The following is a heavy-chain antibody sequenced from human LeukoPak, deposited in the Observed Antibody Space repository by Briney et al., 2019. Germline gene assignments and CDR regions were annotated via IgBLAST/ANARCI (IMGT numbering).Heavy chain of an antibody. CDR1: GFTSSSYW. V-gene: IGHV3-74*01. D-gene: IGHD1-26*01. Sequence: GGSLRLSCAASGFTSSSYWMHWVRQAPGKGLVWVSRINSDGSSKSYADSVKGRFTISRDNAKNTLYLQMNSLRVEDTAVYYCARGGSYSSNAFDIWGQGTMVTVSA. CDR2: INSDGSSK. J-gene: IGHJ3*02. CDR3: ARGGSYSSNAFDI.